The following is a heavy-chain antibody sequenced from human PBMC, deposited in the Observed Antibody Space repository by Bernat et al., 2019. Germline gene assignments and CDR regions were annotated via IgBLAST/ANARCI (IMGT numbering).Heavy chain of an antibody. V-gene: IGHV3-48*03. CDR3: ARECSFDDFDY. J-gene: IGHJ4*02. CDR2: ISSSGSAI. CDR1: GFTVSSYE. Sequence: EVQLVESGGGLVQPGGSLRLSCAASGFTVSSYELNWVRQAPGKGLEWISYISSSGSAIYYAVSVKGRFTISRDNAKNSLYLQMNNLRAEDTAVYYCARECSFDDFDYWGQGTLVTVSS. D-gene: IGHD2-15*01.